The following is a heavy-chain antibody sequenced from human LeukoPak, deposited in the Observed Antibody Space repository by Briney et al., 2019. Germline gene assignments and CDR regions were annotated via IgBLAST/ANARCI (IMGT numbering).Heavy chain of an antibody. CDR3: ARVPERVTRRGQVHYYYYMDV. Sequence: EASVKVSCKASGYTFTSYYMHWVRQAPGQGLEWMGGIIPIFGTANYAQKFQGRVTITTDESTSTAYMELSSLRSEDTAVYYCARVPERVTRRGQVHYYYYMDVWGKGTTVTVSS. V-gene: IGHV1-69*05. CDR1: GYTFTSYY. CDR2: IIPIFGTA. J-gene: IGHJ6*03. D-gene: IGHD1-14*01.